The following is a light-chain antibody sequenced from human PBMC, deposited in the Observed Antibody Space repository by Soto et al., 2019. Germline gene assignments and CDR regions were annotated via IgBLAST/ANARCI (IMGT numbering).Light chain of an antibody. CDR1: TSNIGNNV. J-gene: IGLJ3*02. CDR3: AAWDDSLNGRGV. V-gene: IGLV1-44*01. CDR2: TNN. Sequence: QSVLTQPPSASGTPGQRVTSSCSGSTSNIGNNVVNWYQQRPGTAPKLLISTNNQRPSGVPDRFSGSKSGTSASLTITGLQSDDEADYYCAAWDDSLNGRGVFGGGTKLTVL.